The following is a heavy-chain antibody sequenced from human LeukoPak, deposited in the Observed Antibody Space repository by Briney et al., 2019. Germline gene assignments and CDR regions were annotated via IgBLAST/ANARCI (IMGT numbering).Heavy chain of an antibody. J-gene: IGHJ3*02. CDR2: MNPNSGNT. Sequence: ASVKVSCKASGYTFTSYDINWVRQATGQGLEWMGWMNPNSGNTGYAQKFQGRVTMTTDTSTSTAYMELRSLRSDDTAVYYCARDSGYYDLLMAFDIWGQGTMVTVSS. CDR3: ARDSGYYDLLMAFDI. CDR1: GYTFTSYD. D-gene: IGHD3-22*01. V-gene: IGHV1-8*01.